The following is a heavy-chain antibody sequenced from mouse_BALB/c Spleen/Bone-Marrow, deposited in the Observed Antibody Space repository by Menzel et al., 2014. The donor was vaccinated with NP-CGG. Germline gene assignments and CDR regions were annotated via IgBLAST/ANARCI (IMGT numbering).Heavy chain of an antibody. CDR2: ISGGGSYT. J-gene: IGHJ4*01. Sequence: DVHLEESGGGLVKPGGSLKLSCAASGFTFSSYGMSWVHQTPEKRLERVATISGGGSYTYYPDSVKGRFTISRDNAKNNLYLQMSSLRSEDTALYYCARQNGNYGYYYAMDYGGQGTSVTVSS. CDR3: ARQNGNYGYYYAMDY. D-gene: IGHD2-1*01. CDR1: GFTFSSYG. V-gene: IGHV5-9-2*01.